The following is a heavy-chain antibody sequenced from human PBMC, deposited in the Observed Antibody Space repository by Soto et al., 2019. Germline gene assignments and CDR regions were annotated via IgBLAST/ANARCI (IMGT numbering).Heavy chain of an antibody. J-gene: IGHJ6*03. V-gene: IGHV1-46*03. CDR1: GYTFTSYY. CDR2: INPSGGST. Sequence: ASVKVSCKASGYTFTSYYMHWVRQAPGQGLEWMGIINPSGGSTSYAQKFQGRVAMTRDTSTSTVYMELSSLRSEDTAVYYCASNSCSGGSCPPTFYYYYYYMDVWGKGTTVTVSS. D-gene: IGHD2-15*01. CDR3: ASNSCSGGSCPPTFYYYYYYMDV.